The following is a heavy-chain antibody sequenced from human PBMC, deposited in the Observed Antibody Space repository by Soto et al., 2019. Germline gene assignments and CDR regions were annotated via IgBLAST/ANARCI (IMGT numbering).Heavy chain of an antibody. J-gene: IGHJ4*02. Sequence: PSATLSLTCTVSGASMNNYYGSWIRQPPGKGLEYIGYIYYSGSADYNPSLRSRVTMSVDTSNNQFSLKLRSVTAADTAVYYCARSGHSFGGVVWGQGILVTSPQ. CDR2: IYYSGSA. CDR3: ARSGHSFGGVV. CDR1: GASMNNYY. V-gene: IGHV4-59*01. D-gene: IGHD3-16*01.